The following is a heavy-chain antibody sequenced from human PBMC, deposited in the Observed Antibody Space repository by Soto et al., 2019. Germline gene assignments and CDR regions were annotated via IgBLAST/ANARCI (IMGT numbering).Heavy chain of an antibody. CDR3: ARDRQLGHYHYGMDV. V-gene: IGHV4-59*01. J-gene: IGHJ6*02. Sequence: PSETLSLTCTVSGDSISSYYWTWSRQPPGKGLEWIGYIYYGGGTNYNPSLKSRVTISVDTSKNQFSLKLSSVTAADTAVYYCARDRQLGHYHYGMDVWGQGTTVTVSS. CDR2: IYYGGGT. D-gene: IGHD6-6*01. CDR1: GDSISSYY.